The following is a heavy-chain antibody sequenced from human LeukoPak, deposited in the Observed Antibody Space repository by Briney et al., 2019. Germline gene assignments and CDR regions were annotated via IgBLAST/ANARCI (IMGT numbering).Heavy chain of an antibody. J-gene: IGHJ4*02. V-gene: IGHV4-30-2*01. D-gene: IGHD3-22*01. CDR1: GGSISSGGYS. CDR3: ARLTYYYDSSGYFDY. CDR2: IYHSGST. Sequence: SETLSLTCAVSGGSISSGGYSWSWIRQPPGKGLEWIGYIYHSGSTYYNPSLKSRVTISVDTSKNQFSLKLSSVTAADTAVYYCARLTYYYDSSGYFDYWGQGTLVTVSS.